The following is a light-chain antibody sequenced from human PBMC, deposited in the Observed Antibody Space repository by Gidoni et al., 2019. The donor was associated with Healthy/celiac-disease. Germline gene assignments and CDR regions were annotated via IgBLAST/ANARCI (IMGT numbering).Light chain of an antibody. CDR2: GKN. J-gene: IGLJ2*01. Sequence: SSELTQDPAVSVALGQTVRITCQGDSLRSYYASWYQQKPGQAPVLVIYGKNNRPSGIPDRFSGSSSGNTASLTITGAQAEDEADYYCNSRDSSVWNVFGGGTKLTVL. CDR1: SLRSYY. CDR3: NSRDSSVWNV. V-gene: IGLV3-19*01.